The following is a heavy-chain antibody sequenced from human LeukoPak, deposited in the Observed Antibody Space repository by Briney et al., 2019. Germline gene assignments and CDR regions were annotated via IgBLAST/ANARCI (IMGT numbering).Heavy chain of an antibody. CDR2: IRRKLDGGTA. CDR3: SRSSGWLSVY. CDR1: GFTFGDYL. D-gene: IGHD6-19*01. Sequence: PGGSLSLSCTASGFTFGDYLMSWFRQAPGQGLEWIGFIRRKLDGGTADYAASVKRRITIPRDDYTSIAYLQMNSLKTEDTAVYYCSRSSGWLSVYWGQGTLVTVSS. V-gene: IGHV3-49*03. J-gene: IGHJ4*02.